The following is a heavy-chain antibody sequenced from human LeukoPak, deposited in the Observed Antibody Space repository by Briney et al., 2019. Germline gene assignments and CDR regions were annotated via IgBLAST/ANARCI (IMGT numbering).Heavy chain of an antibody. V-gene: IGHV1-18*01. CDR3: ARDRLRYFDWLTYYYGMDV. CDR2: ISAYNGNT. CDR1: GYTFTSYG. J-gene: IGHJ6*02. Sequence: ASVKVSFKASGYTFTSYGISWVRQAPGQGLEWMGWISAYNGNTNYAQKLQGRVTMTTDTSTSTAYMELRSLRSDDTAVYYCARDRLRYFDWLTYYYGMDVWGQGTTVTVSS. D-gene: IGHD3-9*01.